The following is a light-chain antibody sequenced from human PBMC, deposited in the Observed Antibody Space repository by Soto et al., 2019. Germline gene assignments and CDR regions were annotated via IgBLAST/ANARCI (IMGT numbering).Light chain of an antibody. J-gene: IGKJ1*01. CDR1: QSVNNF. CDR3: QQRRNWPPT. CDR2: EAS. Sequence: EIVLTQSPATLSLSPGERAILSGRASQSVNNFLAWYQQRPGQAPRLLMYEASNRATGVPARFSGSGSGTDFTLTISSLEPEDFAIYYCQQRRNWPPTFGQGTKVDI. V-gene: IGKV3-11*01.